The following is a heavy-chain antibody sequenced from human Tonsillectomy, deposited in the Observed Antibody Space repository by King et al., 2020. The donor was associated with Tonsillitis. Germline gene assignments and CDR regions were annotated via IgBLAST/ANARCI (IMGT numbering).Heavy chain of an antibody. CDR1: GFTFSTYS. D-gene: IGHD1-20*01. V-gene: IGHV3-21*01. CDR3: ARDLSVDNLNLHYYGMDV. CDR2: ISSGSSHT. Sequence: VQLVESGGGLVKPGGSLRLSCAASGFTFSTYSMNWVRQAPGKGLEWVASISSGSSHTKYADSVKGRFTISRDNAKHSLYLQMNSLRAEDTAVYYCARDLSVDNLNLHYYGMDVWGQGTTVTVSS. J-gene: IGHJ6*02.